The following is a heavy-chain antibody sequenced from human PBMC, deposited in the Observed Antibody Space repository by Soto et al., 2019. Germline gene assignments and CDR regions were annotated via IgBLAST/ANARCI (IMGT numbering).Heavy chain of an antibody. CDR2: ISGSGGST. Sequence: GGSLRLSCAASGLTFSSYAMSWVLQAPGKGLEWVSAISGSGGSTYYADSVKGRFTISRDNSKNTLYLQMNSLRAEDTAVYYCAGRIKIFGVATDYYYGMDVWGQGTTVTVYS. CDR3: AGRIKIFGVATDYYYGMDV. D-gene: IGHD3-3*01. CDR1: GLTFSSYA. V-gene: IGHV3-23*01. J-gene: IGHJ6*02.